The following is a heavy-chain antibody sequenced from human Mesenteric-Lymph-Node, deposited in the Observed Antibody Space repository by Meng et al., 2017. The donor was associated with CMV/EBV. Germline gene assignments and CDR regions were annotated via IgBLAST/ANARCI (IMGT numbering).Heavy chain of an antibody. D-gene: IGHD2-2*01. CDR2: IKQDGSEK. CDR3: ARAASHTADY. V-gene: IGHV3-7*01. CDR1: GFTFSSYW. J-gene: IGHJ4*02. Sequence: GESLKISCAASGFTFSSYWMSWARQAPGKGLEWVANIKQDGSEKYYVDSVKGRFTISRDNAKNSLYLQMNSLRAEDTAVYYCARAASHTADYWGQGTLVTVSS.